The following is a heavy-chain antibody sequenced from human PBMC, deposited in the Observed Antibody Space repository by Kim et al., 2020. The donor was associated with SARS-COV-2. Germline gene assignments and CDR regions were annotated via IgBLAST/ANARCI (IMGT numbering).Heavy chain of an antibody. Sequence: SETLSLTCTVSGGSISSSSYYWGWIRQPPGKGLEWIGSIYYSGSTYYNPSLKSRVTISVDTSKNQFSLKLSSVTAADTAVYYCAREDPAPYEPPSSYGMDVWGQGTTVTVSS. V-gene: IGHV4-39*02. J-gene: IGHJ6*02. D-gene: IGHD3-3*01. CDR1: GGSISSSSYY. CDR3: AREDPAPYEPPSSYGMDV. CDR2: IYYSGST.